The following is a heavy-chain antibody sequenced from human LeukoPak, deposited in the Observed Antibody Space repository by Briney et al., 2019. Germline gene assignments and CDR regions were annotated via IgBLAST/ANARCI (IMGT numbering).Heavy chain of an antibody. D-gene: IGHD6-6*01. V-gene: IGHV4-59*01. J-gene: IGHJ4*02. Sequence: SETLSLTCTVSGGSMCSYYWSWIRQPPGKGLEWIGYIFYSGNTDCNSSLKSRVTISVDTSKNQFSLKVSSVTAVDAAVYYCARVLNSASKVFDYWGQGTLVTVSS. CDR2: IFYSGNT. CDR1: GGSMCSYY. CDR3: ARVLNSASKVFDY.